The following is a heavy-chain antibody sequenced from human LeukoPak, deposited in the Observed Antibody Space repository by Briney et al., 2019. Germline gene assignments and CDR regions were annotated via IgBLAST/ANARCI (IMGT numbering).Heavy chain of an antibody. D-gene: IGHD6-19*01. CDR3: AMQWLVKGAYYFDY. CDR1: GFTFSNYG. CDR2: ITSSSSI. Sequence: GGSLRLSCAASGFTFSNYGMNWVRQAPGKGLEWVSFITSSSSIYYADSVKGRFTISRDNAKNSLFLQMNSLRAEDTAVYYCAMQWLVKGAYYFDYWGQGTLVSVSS. J-gene: IGHJ4*02. V-gene: IGHV3-48*01.